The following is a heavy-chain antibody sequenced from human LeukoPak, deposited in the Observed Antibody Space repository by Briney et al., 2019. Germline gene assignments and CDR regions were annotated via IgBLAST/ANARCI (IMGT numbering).Heavy chain of an antibody. CDR2: ISAYNGNT. D-gene: IGHD6-13*01. CDR1: GYTFTSYG. J-gene: IGHJ5*02. CDR3: ARQWDSSSWYSWFDP. Sequence: GASVKVSCKASGYTFTSYGINWVRQAPGQGLEWMGWISAYNGNTNYAQKLQGRVTMTTDTSTSTAYMELRSLRSDDTAVYYCARQWDSSSWYSWFDPWGQGTLVTVSS. V-gene: IGHV1-18*01.